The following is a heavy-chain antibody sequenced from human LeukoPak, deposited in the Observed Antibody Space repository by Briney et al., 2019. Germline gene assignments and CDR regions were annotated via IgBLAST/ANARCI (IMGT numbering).Heavy chain of an antibody. CDR2: IRYDEVTK. CDR3: TGHHQAYSRTY. V-gene: IGHV3-30*02. CDR1: GFNFNTYG. Sequence: GGSLRLSCAAFGFNFNTYGMHWVRQAPGKGLEWVAFIRYDEVTKYYADSVKGRFTISRDNAKGTLYLQMSSLRAEDTAVYYCTGHHQAYSRTYWGQGTLVTVSS. J-gene: IGHJ4*02. D-gene: IGHD4-11*01.